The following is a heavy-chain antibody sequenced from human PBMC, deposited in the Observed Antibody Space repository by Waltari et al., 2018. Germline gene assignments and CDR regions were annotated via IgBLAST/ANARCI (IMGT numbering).Heavy chain of an antibody. CDR1: GVAFSGYY. CDR3: ARFRSSWYCDY. J-gene: IGHJ4*02. Sequence: QVQLQQWGAGLLKPSETLSLTCAVCGVAFSGYYWSWIRQPPGKGLEWIGEINHSGSTNYNPSLKRRVGISVDTSKDQFTLRLSSVTAADTAVYSCARFRSSWYCDYWGQGTLVTVSS. V-gene: IGHV4-34*01. CDR2: INHSGST. D-gene: IGHD6-13*01.